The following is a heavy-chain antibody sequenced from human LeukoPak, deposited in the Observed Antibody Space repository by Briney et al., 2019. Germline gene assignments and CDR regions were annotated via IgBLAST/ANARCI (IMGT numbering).Heavy chain of an antibody. Sequence: GASLKISCKGSGYIFTNYWIGWVRQMPWKGLEWKRIIHPGDSGTRYSPYFQCQVTISADKSINTAYPQWNSLKASDTAMYYCARHVAPYSGNYMTDYWGQGTLLTVSS. V-gene: IGHV5-51*01. CDR1: GYIFTNYW. D-gene: IGHD1-26*01. J-gene: IGHJ4*02. CDR2: IHPGDSGT. CDR3: ARHVAPYSGNYMTDY.